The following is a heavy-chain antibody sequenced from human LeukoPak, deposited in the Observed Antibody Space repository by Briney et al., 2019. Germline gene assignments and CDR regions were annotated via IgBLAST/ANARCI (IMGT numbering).Heavy chain of an antibody. D-gene: IGHD2-2*01. V-gene: IGHV3-7*01. J-gene: IGHJ6*02. CDR1: GFTFSSSW. Sequence: GGSLRLSCATSGFTFSSSWMSWVRQAPGKGLECVANIKEDGREKYYVDSVKGRFTISRDNAKNSLYLQMNSLRAEDTAVYYCARDSSTSCCIYYYYYGMDVWGQGTTVTVSS. CDR2: IKEDGREK. CDR3: ARDSSTSCCIYYYYYGMDV.